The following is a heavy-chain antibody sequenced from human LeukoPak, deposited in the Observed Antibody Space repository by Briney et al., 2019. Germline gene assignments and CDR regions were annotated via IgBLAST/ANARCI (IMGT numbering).Heavy chain of an antibody. V-gene: IGHV4-59*01. CDR1: GGSISGYY. CDR3: ARVKYYYDSRGPYYYYYGMDV. J-gene: IGHJ6*02. D-gene: IGHD3-22*01. CDR2: IYYSGGT. Sequence: PSETLSLTCTVSGGSISGYYWTWIRQPPGKGLEWIGYIYYSGGTNYNPSLKSRVTISVDTSENQFSLKLSSVTAADTAVYYCARVKYYYDSRGPYYYYYGMDVWGQGTTVTVSS.